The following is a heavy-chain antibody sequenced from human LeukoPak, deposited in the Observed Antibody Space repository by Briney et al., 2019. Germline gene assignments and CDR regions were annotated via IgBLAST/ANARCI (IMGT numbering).Heavy chain of an antibody. V-gene: IGHV1-58*01. Sequence: SVKVSCKASGFTFTSSAVQWVRQARGQRLEWIGWIVVGSGNTNYAQKFQERVTITRDMSTSTAYMELSSLRSEDTAVYYCAAEANPYYYYGMDVWGQGTTVTVSS. J-gene: IGHJ6*02. CDR2: IVVGSGNT. D-gene: IGHD4/OR15-4a*01. CDR1: GFTFTSSA. CDR3: AAEANPYYYYGMDV.